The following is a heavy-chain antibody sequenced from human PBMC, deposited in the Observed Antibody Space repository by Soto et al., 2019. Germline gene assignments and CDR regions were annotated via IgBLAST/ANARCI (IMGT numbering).Heavy chain of an antibody. D-gene: IGHD3-22*01. Sequence: ASVKVSCKASGYTFTSYYMHWVRQAPGQGLEWMGIINPSGGSTSYAQKFQGRVTMTRDTSTSTVYMERSSLRSGDTAVYYCASGRTRSSITMIVVVDYGMDVWGQGTTVTVSS. CDR1: GYTFTSYY. CDR3: ASGRTRSSITMIVVVDYGMDV. J-gene: IGHJ6*02. V-gene: IGHV1-46*01. CDR2: INPSGGST.